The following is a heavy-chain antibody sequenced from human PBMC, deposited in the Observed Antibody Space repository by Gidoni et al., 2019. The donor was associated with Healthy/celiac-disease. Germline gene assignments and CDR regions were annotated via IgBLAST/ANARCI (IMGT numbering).Heavy chain of an antibody. CDR3: TREPEGVSWGSDYFDY. Sequence: EVQLVESGGGLVQPGRSLRLSCTASGFTFGDYAMSWFRQAPGKGLEWVGFIRSKAYGGTTEYAASVKGRFTISRDDSKSIAYLQMNSLKTEDTAVYYCTREPEGVSWGSDYFDYWGQGTLVTVSS. CDR1: GFTFGDYA. CDR2: IRSKAYGGTT. D-gene: IGHD7-27*01. V-gene: IGHV3-49*03. J-gene: IGHJ4*02.